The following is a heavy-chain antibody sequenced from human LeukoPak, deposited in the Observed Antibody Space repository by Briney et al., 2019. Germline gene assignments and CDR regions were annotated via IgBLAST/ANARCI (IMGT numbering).Heavy chain of an antibody. D-gene: IGHD2-15*01. J-gene: IGHJ5*02. V-gene: IGHV3-30-3*01. CDR3: ARDTLAATHWFDP. CDR1: GFTFSSYA. CDR2: ISYDGSNK. Sequence: GGSLRLSCAASGFTFSSYAMHWVRQAPGKGLEWVAVISYDGSNKYYADSVKGRFTISRDNSKNTLYLQMNSLRAEDTAVYYCARDTLAATHWFDPWGQETLVTVSS.